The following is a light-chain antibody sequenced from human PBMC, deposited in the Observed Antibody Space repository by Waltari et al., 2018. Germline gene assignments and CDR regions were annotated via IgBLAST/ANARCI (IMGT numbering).Light chain of an antibody. J-gene: IGLJ1*01. CDR2: TNE. Sequence: QSVLTQPPSVSGAPGQTVTISCTGSSSNIGAGYAVHWYQQLPGTAPKLLIYTNENRPSGVPDRFSGSKFGTSASLTITCLQAEDEAEYYCQTSDSSLSLFVFGTGTMVTVL. CDR3: QTSDSSLSLFV. CDR1: SSNIGAGYA. V-gene: IGLV1-40*01.